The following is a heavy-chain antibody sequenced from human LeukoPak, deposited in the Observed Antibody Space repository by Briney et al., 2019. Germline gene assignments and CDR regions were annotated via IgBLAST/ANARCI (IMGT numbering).Heavy chain of an antibody. D-gene: IGHD3-3*01. V-gene: IGHV4-38-2*01. CDR1: GYSISSGYY. Sequence: SETLSLTCAVSGYSISSGYYWGWIRQPPGKRLEWIGSIYHSGSTYYNPSLKSRVTISVDTSKNQFSLKLSSVTAADTAVYYCARHEVNVEWSLYLNWFDPWGQGTLVTVSS. CDR3: ARHEVNVEWSLYLNWFDP. J-gene: IGHJ5*02. CDR2: IYHSGST.